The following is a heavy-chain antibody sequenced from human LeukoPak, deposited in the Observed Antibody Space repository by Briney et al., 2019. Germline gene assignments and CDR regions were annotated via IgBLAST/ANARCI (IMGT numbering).Heavy chain of an antibody. V-gene: IGHV4-39*07. CDR2: IYYSGST. D-gene: IGHD3-10*01. J-gene: IGHJ5*02. CDR1: GGSISSSSYY. Sequence: SETLSLTCTVSGGSISSSSYYWGWIRQPPGKGLEWIGSIYYSGSTYYNPSLKSRVTISVDTSKNQFSLKLSSVTAADTAVYYCARDLVSWFGESKNWFDPWGQGTLVTVSS. CDR3: ARDLVSWFGESKNWFDP.